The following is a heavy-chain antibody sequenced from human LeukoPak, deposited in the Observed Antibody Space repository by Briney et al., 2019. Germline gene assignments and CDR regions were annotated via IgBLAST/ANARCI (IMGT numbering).Heavy chain of an antibody. J-gene: IGHJ5*02. D-gene: IGHD2-15*01. CDR1: GGSISSYY. V-gene: IGHV4-59*01. CDR2: IYYSGST. CDR3: ARDLGYT. Sequence: PSETLSLTCTVSGGSISSYYWSWIRQPPGKGLEWIGYIYYSGSTNYNPSLKSRVTISVDTSKNQFSLKLSSVTAADTAVYYCARDLGYTWGQGTLVTVSS.